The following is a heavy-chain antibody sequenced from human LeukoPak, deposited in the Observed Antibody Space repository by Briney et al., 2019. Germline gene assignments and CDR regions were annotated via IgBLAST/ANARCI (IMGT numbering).Heavy chain of an antibody. CDR2: IIPIFGTA. CDR1: GGTFSSYA. CDR3: ARDPQVGAFFLDY. Sequence: GASVKVSCKASGGTFSSYAISWVRQAPGQGLEWMGGIIPIFGTANYAQKFQGRVTMTRDMSTSTVYMELSSLRSEDTAVYYCARDPQVGAFFLDYWGQGTLVTVSS. J-gene: IGHJ4*02. V-gene: IGHV1-69*05. D-gene: IGHD1-26*01.